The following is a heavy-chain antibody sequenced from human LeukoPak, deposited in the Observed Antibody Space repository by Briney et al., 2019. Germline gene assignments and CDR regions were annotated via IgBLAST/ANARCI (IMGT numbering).Heavy chain of an antibody. CDR2: INSDGSST. CDR3: AKDGCSGGSCYRFDY. Sequence: GGSLRLSCAASGFTFSSYWMHWVRQAPGKGLVWVSRINSDGSSTSYADSVKGRFTISRDNAKNTLYLQMNSLRAEDTAVYYCAKDGCSGGSCYRFDYWGQGTLVTVSS. V-gene: IGHV3-74*01. CDR1: GFTFSSYW. J-gene: IGHJ4*02. D-gene: IGHD2-15*01.